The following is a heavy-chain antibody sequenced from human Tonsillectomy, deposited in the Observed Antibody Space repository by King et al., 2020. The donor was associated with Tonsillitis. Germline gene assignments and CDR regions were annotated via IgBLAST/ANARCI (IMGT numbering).Heavy chain of an antibody. CDR2: IYYSGST. V-gene: IGHV4-59*01. CDR3: AREGRELKSFDY. CDR1: GGSISSYY. J-gene: IGHJ4*02. D-gene: IGHD1-26*01. Sequence: QLQESGPGLVKPSETLSLTCTVSGGSISSYYWSWIRHRPGKGLEWIGYIYYSGSTHYNPSLKSRVTISVDTSKNQFSLKLSSVTAADTAVYYCAREGRELKSFDYWGQGTLVTVSS.